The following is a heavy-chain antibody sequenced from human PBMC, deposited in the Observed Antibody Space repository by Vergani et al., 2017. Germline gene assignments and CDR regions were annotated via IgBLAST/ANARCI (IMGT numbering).Heavy chain of an antibody. CDR1: GFTFSSYS. CDR2: ISSSSSTI. Sequence: EVQLVESGGGLVQPGGSLRLSCAASGFTFSSYSMNWVRQAPGKGLEWVSYISSSSSTIYYADSVKGRFTISRDNAKNSLYLQMNSLRAEDTAVYYCARSGMQQQLVRHYFDYWGQGTLVTVSS. D-gene: IGHD6-13*01. J-gene: IGHJ4*02. CDR3: ARSGMQQQLVRHYFDY. V-gene: IGHV3-48*01.